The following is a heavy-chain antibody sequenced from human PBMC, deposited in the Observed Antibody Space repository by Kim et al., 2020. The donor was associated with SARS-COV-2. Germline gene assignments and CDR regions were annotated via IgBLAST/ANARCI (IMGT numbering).Heavy chain of an antibody. CDR2: FDPEDGET. V-gene: IGHV1-24*01. J-gene: IGHJ6*02. CDR1: GYTLTELS. D-gene: IGHD3-3*01. CDR3: ATSLRFLEWLLSRADYYYGMDV. Sequence: ASVKVSCKVSGYTLTELSMHWVRQAPGKGLEWMGGFDPEDGETIYAQKFQGRVTMTEDTSTDTAYMELSSLRSEDTAVYYCATSLRFLEWLLSRADYYYGMDVWGLGTTVTVSS.